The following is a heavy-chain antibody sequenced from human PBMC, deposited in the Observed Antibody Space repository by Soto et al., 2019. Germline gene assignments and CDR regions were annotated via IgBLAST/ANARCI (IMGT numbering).Heavy chain of an antibody. V-gene: IGHV3-23*01. CDR2: ISPGSEGT. CDR3: ARDLWWYLH. D-gene: IGHD2-15*01. Sequence: GGSLRLSCAASGFTFNNYAMNWVRQAPGKGLEWISSISPGSEGTYYADSVRGRFTISRDNSNNTLFLQMNSLRAEDTAVYYCARDLWWYLHWGQGTLVTVSS. J-gene: IGHJ4*02. CDR1: GFTFNNYA.